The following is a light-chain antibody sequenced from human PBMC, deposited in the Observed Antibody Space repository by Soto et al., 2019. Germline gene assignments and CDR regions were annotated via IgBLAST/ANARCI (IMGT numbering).Light chain of an antibody. CDR1: QAVSTW. J-gene: IGKJ4*01. CDR3: QQSNSFPRT. CDR2: AAS. Sequence: DIQMTQSPSFVSASVGDRVTITCRASQAVSTWLAWYQQKPGDAPKLLIYAASTLQSGVPSRFSGSGSGTDFTLTIRSLQPEDCATYYCQQSNSFPRTFGGGTKGEIK. V-gene: IGKV1-12*01.